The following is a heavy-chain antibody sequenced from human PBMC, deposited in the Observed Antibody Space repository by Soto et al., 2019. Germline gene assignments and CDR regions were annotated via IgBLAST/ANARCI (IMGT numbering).Heavy chain of an antibody. D-gene: IGHD3-22*01. CDR2: IYYSGST. CDR3: ARGRYDSSGYYPPVDY. V-gene: IGHV4-31*03. CDR1: GGSISSGGYY. Sequence: PSETLSLTCTVSGGSISSGGYYWSWIRQHPGKGLEWIGYIYYSGSTYYNPSLKSRVTISVDTSKNQFSLKLSSVTAADTAVYYCARGRYDSSGYYPPVDYWGQGTLVTVSS. J-gene: IGHJ4*02.